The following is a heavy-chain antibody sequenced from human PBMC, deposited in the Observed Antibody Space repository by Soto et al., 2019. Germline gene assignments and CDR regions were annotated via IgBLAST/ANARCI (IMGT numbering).Heavy chain of an antibody. Sequence: QVQLVESGGGVVQPGRSLRLSCAASGFTFSSYGMHWVRQAPGKGLEWVAVISYDGSNKYYADSVKGRFTISRDNSKNTLYLQMNSLRAEDTAVYYCAKGECGGDCYSFDAFDIWGQGTMVTVSS. V-gene: IGHV3-30*18. D-gene: IGHD2-21*02. CDR2: ISYDGSNK. J-gene: IGHJ3*02. CDR3: AKGECGGDCYSFDAFDI. CDR1: GFTFSSYG.